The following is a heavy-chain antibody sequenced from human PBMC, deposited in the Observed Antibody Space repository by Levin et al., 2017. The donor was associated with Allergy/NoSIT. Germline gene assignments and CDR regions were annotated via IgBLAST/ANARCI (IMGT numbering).Heavy chain of an antibody. V-gene: IGHV3-11*01. CDR1: GFTFSDYY. D-gene: IGHD4-17*01. CDR2: ISRSGSSV. CDR3: AKETTLNR. J-gene: IGHJ5*02. Sequence: TGGSLRLSCAASGFTFSDYYMTWIRQAPGKGLEWVSYISRSGSSVYYADSVKGRFATSRDNAKNSLYLQINSLRAEDTAVYYCAKETTLNRWGQGTLVTVSS.